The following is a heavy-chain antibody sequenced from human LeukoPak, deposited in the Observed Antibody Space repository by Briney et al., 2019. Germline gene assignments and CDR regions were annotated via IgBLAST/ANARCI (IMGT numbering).Heavy chain of an antibody. CDR2: IIPIFGTA. J-gene: IGHJ4*02. V-gene: IGHV1-69*13. Sequence: ASVKVSCKASGYTFTSYDINWVRQAPGQGLEWMGGIIPIFGTANYAQKFQGRVTITADESTSTAYMELSSLRSVDTAVYYCATDLINSSSWYGLACWGQGTLVTVSS. CDR1: GYTFTSYD. CDR3: ATDLINSSSWYGLAC. D-gene: IGHD6-13*01.